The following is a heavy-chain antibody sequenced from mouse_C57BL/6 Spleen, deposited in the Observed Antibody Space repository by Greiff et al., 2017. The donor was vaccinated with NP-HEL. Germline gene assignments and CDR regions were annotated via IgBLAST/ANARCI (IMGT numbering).Heavy chain of an antibody. CDR3: AKNDDDGAWFAY. J-gene: IGHJ3*01. CDR1: GFTFSDYG. V-gene: IGHV5-17*01. CDR2: ISSGSSTI. D-gene: IGHD2-4*01. Sequence: EVKLVESGGGLVKPGGSLKLSCAASGFTFSDYGMHWVRQAPEKGLEWVAYISSGSSTIYYADTVKGRFTISRDNAKNTLFLQMTSLRSEDTAMYYCAKNDDDGAWFAYWGQGTLVTVSA.